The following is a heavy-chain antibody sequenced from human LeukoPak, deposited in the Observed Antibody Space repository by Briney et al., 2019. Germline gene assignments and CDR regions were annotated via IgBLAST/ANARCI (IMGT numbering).Heavy chain of an antibody. CDR3: ARGTTSLVDY. J-gene: IGHJ4*02. D-gene: IGHD2/OR15-2a*01. CDR1: GYTFSIYG. V-gene: IGHV1-2*02. CDR2: INPNSGGT. Sequence: RRASVKVSCKASGYTFSIYGFSWVRQAPGQGLEWMGWINPNSGGTNYAQKFQGRVTMTRDTSISTAYMELSRLRSDDTAVYYCARGTTSLVDYWGQGTLVTVSS.